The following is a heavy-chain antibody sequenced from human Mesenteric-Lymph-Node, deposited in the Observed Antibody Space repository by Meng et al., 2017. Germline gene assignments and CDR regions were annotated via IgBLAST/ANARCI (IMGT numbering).Heavy chain of an antibody. D-gene: IGHD2/OR15-2a*01. CDR3: ATDLIFDAFDI. CDR2: TSYDGSNT. V-gene: IGHV3-33*05. J-gene: IGHJ3*02. Sequence: GGSLRLSCAASGFTFSTYGMHWVRQAPGKGLEWVALTSYDGSNTYYADSVKGRFTISRDNSKNTLYLEVNSLRADDTAVYYCATDLIFDAFDIWGQGTMVTVSS. CDR1: GFTFSTYG.